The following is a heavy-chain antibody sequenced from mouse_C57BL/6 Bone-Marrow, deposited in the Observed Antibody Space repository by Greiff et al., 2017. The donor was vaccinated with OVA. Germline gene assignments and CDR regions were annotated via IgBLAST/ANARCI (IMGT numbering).Heavy chain of an antibody. CDR1: GFTFSDFY. V-gene: IGHV7-1*01. CDR2: SRNKANDYTT. D-gene: IGHD1-1*01. CDR3: ARDAPTITTVVANSLYWYFDV. Sequence: EVMLVESGGGLVQSGRSLRLSCATSGFTFSDFYMEWVRQAPGKGLEWIAASRNKANDYTTEYSASVKGRFIVSRDTSQSILYLQMNALRAEDTAIYYCARDAPTITTVVANSLYWYFDVWGTGTTVTVSS. J-gene: IGHJ1*03.